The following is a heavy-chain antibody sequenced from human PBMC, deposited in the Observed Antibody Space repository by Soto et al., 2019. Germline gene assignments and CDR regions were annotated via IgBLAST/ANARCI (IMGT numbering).Heavy chain of an antibody. CDR1: GGSISSGDYY. D-gene: IGHD3-22*01. CDR2: IYYSGST. J-gene: IGHJ4*02. Sequence: PSETLSLTCTVSGGSISSGDYYWSWIRQPPGKGLEWIGYIYYSGSTYYNPSLKSRVTISVDTSKNQFSLKLSSVTAADTAVYYCARGYYDSSGTSCYLFDYWGQGTLVTVSS. V-gene: IGHV4-30-4*01. CDR3: ARGYYDSSGTSCYLFDY.